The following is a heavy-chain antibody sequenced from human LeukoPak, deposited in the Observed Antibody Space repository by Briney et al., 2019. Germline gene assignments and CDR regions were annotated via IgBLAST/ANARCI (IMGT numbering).Heavy chain of an antibody. CDR1: GXTFSNAW. Sequence: GGSLRLSCAASGXTFSNAWMSWVRQAPGKGLEWVGRIKSKTDGGTTDYAAPVKGRFTISRDDSKNTLYLQMNSLKTEDTAVYYCTTDRYYYDSSGYYRATRVDYWGQGSLVTVSS. J-gene: IGHJ4*02. D-gene: IGHD3-22*01. CDR2: IKSKTDGGTT. CDR3: TTDRYYYDSSGYYRATRVDY. V-gene: IGHV3-15*01.